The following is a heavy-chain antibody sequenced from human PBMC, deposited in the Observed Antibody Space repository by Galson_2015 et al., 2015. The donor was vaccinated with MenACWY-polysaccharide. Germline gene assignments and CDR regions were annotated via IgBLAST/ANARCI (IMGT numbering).Heavy chain of an antibody. V-gene: IGHV4-59*12. D-gene: IGHD2-2*01. Sequence: SETLSLTCTVSGGSLNTYYWAWIRQSPGKGLEWIGHINKSGTTAYSPSFQGQVTISADKSISTASLQWSSLKASDTAIYYCARGSCGDTSCYFSNYVYFDYWGQGTLVTVSS. CDR3: ARGSCGDTSCYFSNYVYFDY. CDR2: INKSGTT. J-gene: IGHJ4*02. CDR1: GGSLNTYY.